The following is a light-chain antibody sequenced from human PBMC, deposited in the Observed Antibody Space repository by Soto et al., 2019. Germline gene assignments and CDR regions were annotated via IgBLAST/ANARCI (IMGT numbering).Light chain of an antibody. J-gene: IGLJ3*02. Sequence: QTVVTQETSLTVSPGGTVTLTCASSTGAVTSGYYPGWFQQRPGQAPTSLIHSTSIKHSWTPARFSGSLLGGKAALTLSAVQPEDEADYYCLLYFDGAQVFGGGTKVTVL. CDR2: STS. CDR3: LLYFDGAQV. V-gene: IGLV7-43*01. CDR1: TGAVTSGYY.